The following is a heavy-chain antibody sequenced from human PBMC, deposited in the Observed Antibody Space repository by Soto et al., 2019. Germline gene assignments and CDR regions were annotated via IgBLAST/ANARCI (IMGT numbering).Heavy chain of an antibody. CDR2: INPRGGAT. CDR1: GYTFSNNY. CDR3: TRSIGIVAGAGGWWAIYGDY. D-gene: IGHD6-25*01. J-gene: IGHJ4*02. V-gene: IGHV1-46*03. Sequence: QVRLVQSGAEVKEPGASVKVSCKTYGYTFSNNYIHWVRQAPGQGLGWMGVINPRGGATNQAQNFQARVTVSMARSASTAYMELTNLRYEDTAVYYCTRSIGIVAGAGGWWAIYGDYWGQGTRVTVSS.